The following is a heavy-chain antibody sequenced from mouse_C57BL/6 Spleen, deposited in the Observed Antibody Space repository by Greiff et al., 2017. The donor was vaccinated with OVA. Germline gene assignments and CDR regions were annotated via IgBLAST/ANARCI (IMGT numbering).Heavy chain of an antibody. CDR3: ASVRGTGTLDY. CDR1: GYAFSSSW. J-gene: IGHJ2*01. Sequence: QVQLKESGPELVKPGASVKISCKASGYAFSSSWMNWVKQRPGKGLEWIGRIYPGDGDTNYNGKFKGKATLTADKSSSTAYMQLSSLTSEDSAVYFCASVRGTGTLDYWGQGTTLTVSS. CDR2: IYPGDGDT. D-gene: IGHD4-1*01. V-gene: IGHV1-82*01.